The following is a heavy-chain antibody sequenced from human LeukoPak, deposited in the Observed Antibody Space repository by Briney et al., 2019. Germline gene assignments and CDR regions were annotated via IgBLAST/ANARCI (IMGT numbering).Heavy chain of an antibody. V-gene: IGHV3-23*01. D-gene: IGHD2-2*01. CDR2: ISGSGGST. CDR1: GFTFSSYA. CDR3: AKDLYCSSTSCYSSE. Sequence: GGSLRLSCAASGFTFSSYAMTWVREAPGKGLGWVSSISGSGGSTYYADSVKGRFTISRDNSKNTLYLQMSSLSAEDTAVYYCAKDLYCSSTSCYSSEWGQGSLVTVSS. J-gene: IGHJ4*02.